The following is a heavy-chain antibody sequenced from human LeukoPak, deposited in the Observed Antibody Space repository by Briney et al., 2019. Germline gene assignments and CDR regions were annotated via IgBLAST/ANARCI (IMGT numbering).Heavy chain of an antibody. Sequence: SETLSLTCTVSGGSISSYYWSWIRQPAGKGLGWIGSMYYSGSTYFNPSLKSRVNISLDTSKKQFSLKLTSVTAADTAVYYCTREGSWGSSGLWGQGTLVIVSS. J-gene: IGHJ4*02. D-gene: IGHD3-22*01. V-gene: IGHV4-4*07. CDR3: TREGSWGSSGL. CDR1: GGSISSYY. CDR2: MYYSGST.